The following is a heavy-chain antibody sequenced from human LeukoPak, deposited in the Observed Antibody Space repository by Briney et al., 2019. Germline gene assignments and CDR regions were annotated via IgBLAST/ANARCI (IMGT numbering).Heavy chain of an antibody. CDR3: ARTYCGGDCYSFGAFDI. CDR1: GGSISSGSYY. Sequence: SETLSLTCTVSGGSISSGSYYWSWIRQPAGKGLEWIGRIYTSGSTNYNPSLKSRVTISVDRSKNQFSLKLSSVTAADTAVYYCARTYCGGDCYSFGAFDIWGQGTMVTVSS. V-gene: IGHV4-61*02. D-gene: IGHD2-21*02. J-gene: IGHJ3*02. CDR2: IYTSGST.